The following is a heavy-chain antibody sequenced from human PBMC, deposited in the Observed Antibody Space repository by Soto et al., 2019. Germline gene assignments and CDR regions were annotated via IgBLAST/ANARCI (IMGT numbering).Heavy chain of an antibody. D-gene: IGHD2-2*01. J-gene: IGHJ5*02. V-gene: IGHV4-39*02. Sequence: QLQLQESGPGLVKPSETLFLTCTVSGGSIRSSSYYWVWIRQPPGKGLEWIGSIYYTGSTDYNPSLKSRVTISTDTSKNHFSLNLNSVTAADTAVYFCARRLYATLPLDPWGQGTLVIVSS. CDR3: ARRLYATLPLDP. CDR2: IYYTGST. CDR1: GGSIRSSSYY.